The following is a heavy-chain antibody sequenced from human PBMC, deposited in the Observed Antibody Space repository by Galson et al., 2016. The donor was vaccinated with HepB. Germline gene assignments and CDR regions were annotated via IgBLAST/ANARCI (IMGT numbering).Heavy chain of an antibody. V-gene: IGHV3-9*01. J-gene: IGHJ3*02. Sequence: SLRLSCAGYGVTFDYAMHWVRQAPGKGLEWVSGIFWNSDRRDYVDSVRGRFTISRDNAKNSLYLQMNSLRAEDTAVYYCARALRYFDWSLTRKANAFDIWGQGTMVTVSS. CDR2: IFWNSDRR. CDR3: ARALRYFDWSLTRKANAFDI. CDR1: GVTFDYA. D-gene: IGHD3-9*01.